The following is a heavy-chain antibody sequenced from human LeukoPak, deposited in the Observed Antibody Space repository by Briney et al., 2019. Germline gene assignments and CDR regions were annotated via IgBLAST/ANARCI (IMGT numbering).Heavy chain of an antibody. CDR2: INWNSGDI. Sequence: PGGSLRLSCTASGFTFDDYAMHWVRQAPGKGLEWVSGINWNSGDIGYADSVKGRFTISRDNAKNALFLQTNSLRAEDTALYYCAKGLKGWIAVAGLPDYWGQGTLVTVSS. V-gene: IGHV3-9*01. CDR3: AKGLKGWIAVAGLPDY. CDR1: GFTFDDYA. J-gene: IGHJ4*02. D-gene: IGHD6-19*01.